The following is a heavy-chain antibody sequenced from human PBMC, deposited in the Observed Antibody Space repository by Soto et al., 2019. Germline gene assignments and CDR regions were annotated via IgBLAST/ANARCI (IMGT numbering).Heavy chain of an antibody. V-gene: IGHV4-34*01. CDR1: GGSFSDYY. CDR2: MNHSGST. CDR3: ARGGGSGWYVDY. J-gene: IGHJ4*02. D-gene: IGHD6-19*01. Sequence: SETLSLTCAVYGGSFSDYYWTWIRQPPGKGLEWIGEMNHSGSTNYNPSLKSRVTISVDTSKSQLSLKLSSLTAADTAVYYCARGGGSGWYVDYWGQGTLVTVSS.